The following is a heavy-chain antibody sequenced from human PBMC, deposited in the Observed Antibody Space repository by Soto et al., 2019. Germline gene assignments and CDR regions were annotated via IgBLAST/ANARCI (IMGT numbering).Heavy chain of an antibody. V-gene: IGHV4-59*08. Sequence: QVQLQESGPGLVKPSETLSLTCTVSGGSISSYYWSWIRQPPGKGLEWIGYIYYSGSTNYNPSLKSRGTISVDTSKNQFSLKLSSVTAADTAVYYCARRYGVAFDIWGPGTMVTVSS. D-gene: IGHD3-10*01. CDR1: GGSISSYY. CDR3: ARRYGVAFDI. CDR2: IYYSGST. J-gene: IGHJ3*02.